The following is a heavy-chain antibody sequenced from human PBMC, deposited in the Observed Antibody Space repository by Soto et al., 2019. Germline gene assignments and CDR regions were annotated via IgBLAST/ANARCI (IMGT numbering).Heavy chain of an antibody. CDR2: INHSGST. J-gene: IGHJ6*02. Sequence: QVQLQQWGAGLLKPSETLSLTCAVYGGSFSGYYLCWIRQPPGKGLEWIGEINHSGSTNYNPSLQSLGTIAVDTSKNQCSLQLSSVPAAEAAVYDCASSRDPKGMDVWGQGTTVTVSS. CDR1: GGSFSGYY. V-gene: IGHV4-34*01. CDR3: ASSRDPKGMDV.